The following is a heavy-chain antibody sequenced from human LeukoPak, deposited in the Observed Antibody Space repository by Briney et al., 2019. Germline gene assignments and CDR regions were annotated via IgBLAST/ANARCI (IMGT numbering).Heavy chain of an antibody. CDR3: ARSVPDYNSFDF. D-gene: IGHD4-11*01. CDR1: GFTFSDYA. Sequence: GGSLRLSCVASGFTFSDYAMNWVRQAPGKGLEWVSTFKTNYNQVYYAESVRGRFTISTDNSKNTAYLQMNSLRVEDTALSYCARSVPDYNSFDFWGQGALVTVSS. CDR2: FKTNYNQV. V-gene: IGHV3-23*05. J-gene: IGHJ4*02.